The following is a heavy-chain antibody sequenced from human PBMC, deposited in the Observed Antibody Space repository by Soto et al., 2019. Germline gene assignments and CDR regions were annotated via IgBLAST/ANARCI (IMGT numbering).Heavy chain of an antibody. D-gene: IGHD3-3*01. CDR2: IYWDDDK. Sequence: SGPTLVKPTQTLTLTCTFSGFSLSTSGVGVGWIRQPPGKALEWLALIYWDDDKRYSPTLKSRLTITKETSKNQVVLTMTNMDPVDTATYYCARTYYDFWGGYRHNWFDPWGQGTLVTVSS. CDR1: GFSLSTSGVG. J-gene: IGHJ5*02. CDR3: ARTYYDFWGGYRHNWFDP. V-gene: IGHV2-5*02.